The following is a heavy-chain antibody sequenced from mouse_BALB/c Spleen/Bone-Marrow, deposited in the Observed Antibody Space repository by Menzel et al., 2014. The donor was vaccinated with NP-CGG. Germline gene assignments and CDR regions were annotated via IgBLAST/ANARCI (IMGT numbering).Heavy chain of an antibody. CDR1: GFSLTSYG. D-gene: IGHD2-1*01. CDR3: VRGRGDYGKAWYFEV. J-gene: IGHJ1*01. Sequence: VQLQQSGPGLVAPSQSLSITCTVSGFSLTSYGVHWVRQPPGKGLEWLGIIWAGGSTNYKSALMSRLSISKDNSKSXSFLKKNRVQTDDPANECFVRGRGDYGKAWYFEVWGAGPSVPLS. V-gene: IGHV2-9*02. CDR2: IWAGGST.